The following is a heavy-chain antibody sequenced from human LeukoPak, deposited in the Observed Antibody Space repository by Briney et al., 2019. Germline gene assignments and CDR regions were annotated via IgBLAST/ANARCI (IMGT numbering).Heavy chain of an antibody. J-gene: IGHJ4*02. Sequence: GGSLRLSCAASGFTFSNAWMSWVRQAPGKGLEWVGRIKSKTDGGATDYAAPVKGRFTISRDDSKNTLYLQMNSLKTEDTAVYYCTTDPGQLWSPLSTHFDYWGQGTLVTVSS. D-gene: IGHD5-18*01. V-gene: IGHV3-15*01. CDR1: GFTFSNAW. CDR3: TTDPGQLWSPLSTHFDY. CDR2: IKSKTDGGAT.